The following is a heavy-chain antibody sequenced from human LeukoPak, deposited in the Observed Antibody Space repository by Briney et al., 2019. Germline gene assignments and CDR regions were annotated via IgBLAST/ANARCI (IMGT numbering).Heavy chain of an antibody. CDR3: AKVLRIKMYSNYPDY. D-gene: IGHD4-11*01. CDR1: GFTFSNYW. J-gene: IGHJ4*02. V-gene: IGHV3-74*01. CDR2: INSDESST. Sequence: PGGSLRLSCVASGFTFSNYWMHWVRQVPGKGLMWVSRINSDESSTTYADSVQGRFTISRDNAKNTLYLQMNSLRAEDTAVYYCAKVLRIKMYSNYPDYWGQGTLVTVSS.